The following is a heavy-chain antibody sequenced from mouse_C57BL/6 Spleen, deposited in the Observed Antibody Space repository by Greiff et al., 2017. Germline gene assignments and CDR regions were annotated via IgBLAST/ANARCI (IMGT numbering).Heavy chain of an antibody. CDR2: INPGSGGT. J-gene: IGHJ4*01. Sequence: VQLQQSGAELVRPGTSVKVSCKASGYAFTNYLIEWVKQRPGQGLEWIGVINPGSGGTNYNEKFKGKATLTADKSSSTAYMQLSSLTSEDSAVYFCARSNYDYDGGDYYAMDYWGQGTSVTVSS. D-gene: IGHD2-4*01. CDR3: ARSNYDYDGGDYYAMDY. CDR1: GYAFTNYL. V-gene: IGHV1-54*01.